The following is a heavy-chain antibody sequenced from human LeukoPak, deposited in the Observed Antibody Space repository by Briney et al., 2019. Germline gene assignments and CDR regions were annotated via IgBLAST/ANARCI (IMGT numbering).Heavy chain of an antibody. V-gene: IGHV1-69*05. Sequence: SVKVSCKASGGTFSSYAISWVRQAPGQGLEWMGRIIPIFGTANYAQKFQGRVTITTDESTSTAYMELSSLRSEDTAVYYCARDISMYYYDSSGYYPTVYWGQGTLVTVSS. D-gene: IGHD3-22*01. CDR2: IIPIFGTA. CDR1: GGTFSSYA. J-gene: IGHJ4*02. CDR3: ARDISMYYYDSSGYYPTVY.